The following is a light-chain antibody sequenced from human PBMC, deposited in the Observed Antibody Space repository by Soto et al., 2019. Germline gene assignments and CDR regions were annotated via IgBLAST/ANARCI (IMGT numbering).Light chain of an antibody. V-gene: IGKV3-20*01. CDR2: GAS. Sequence: EIVLTQSPGTLSLSPGERATLSCRASQSLSSNYLAWYQQKPGQAPRLLIYGASNRAAGIPDRFSGGGSGTDFTLTISRLEPEDFAVYYCQHYGGSPRTFGQGTKVDNK. CDR1: QSLSSNY. J-gene: IGKJ1*01. CDR3: QHYGGSPRT.